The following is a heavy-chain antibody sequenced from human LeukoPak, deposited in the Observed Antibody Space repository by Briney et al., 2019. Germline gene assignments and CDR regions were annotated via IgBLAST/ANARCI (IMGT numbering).Heavy chain of an antibody. J-gene: IGHJ5*02. D-gene: IGHD3-10*01. CDR3: AGGYYYASGNFYNAGFDP. V-gene: IGHV3-30*04. CDR2: ISYDGSNK. Sequence: PGRSLRLSCAASGFTFSSYAMHWVRQAPGKGLEWVAVISYDGSNKYYADSVKGRFTISRDNAKNSLYLQMNSLRAEDTAVYYCAGGYYYASGNFYNAGFDPWGQGTLVTVSS. CDR1: GFTFSSYA.